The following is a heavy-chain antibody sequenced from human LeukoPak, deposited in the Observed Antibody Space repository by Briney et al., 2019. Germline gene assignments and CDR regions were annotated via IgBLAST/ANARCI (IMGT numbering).Heavy chain of an antibody. D-gene: IGHD4-17*01. J-gene: IGHJ4*02. CDR3: AKGSVYGDFDY. CDR2: ISGNGGGGT. V-gene: IGHV3-23*01. CDR1: GFTFSIYA. Sequence: GGSLRLSCAASGFTFSIYAMSWVRQAPGKGLEWVSAISGNGGGGTYYADSVKGRFTISRDNSKNTLFLQMNSLRAEDTAVYYCAKGSVYGDFDYWGQGTLVLVSP.